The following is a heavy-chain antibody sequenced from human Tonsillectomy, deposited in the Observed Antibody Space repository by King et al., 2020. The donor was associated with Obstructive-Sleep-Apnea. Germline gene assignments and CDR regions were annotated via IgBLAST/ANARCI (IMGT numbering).Heavy chain of an antibody. Sequence: QLQESGPGLVRSSETLSLTCTVSGGSMSGDQYNWNWIRQPPGNGFEWMWCIYYIGGTYYNPSLNGRVAMSIDTSKNQFSLNVISVTAADTAAYYCARGQHLALDYWGQATLVSVSS. J-gene: IGHJ4*02. CDR2: IYYIGGT. CDR3: ARGQHLALDY. CDR1: GGSMSGDQYN. V-gene: IGHV4-39*07. D-gene: IGHD6-13*01.